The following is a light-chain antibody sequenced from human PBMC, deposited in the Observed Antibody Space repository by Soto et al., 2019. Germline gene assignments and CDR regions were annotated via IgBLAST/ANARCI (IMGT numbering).Light chain of an antibody. Sequence: QITQSPSPLSGSVGDRVTITFRTSQTISSWLAWYQQKPGKAPKLLIYKASTLKSGVPSRFSGSGSGTEFTLTISSLQPDDFATYYCQQYETFSGTFGPGTKVDIK. J-gene: IGKJ1*01. CDR3: QQYETFSGT. V-gene: IGKV1-5*03. CDR2: KAS. CDR1: QTISSW.